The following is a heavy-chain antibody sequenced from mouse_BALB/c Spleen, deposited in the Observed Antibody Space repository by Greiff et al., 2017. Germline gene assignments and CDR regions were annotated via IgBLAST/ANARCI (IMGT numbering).Heavy chain of an antibody. CDR2: IWAGGST. CDR3: ARGKNYYGSSYGYFDV. Sequence: QVQLKESGPGLVAPSQSLSITCTVSGFSLTSYGVHWVRQPPGKGLEWLGVIWAGGSTNYNSALMSRLSISKDNSKSQVFLKMNSLQTDDTAMYYCARGKNYYGSSYGYFDVWGAGTTVTVSS. CDR1: GFSLTSYG. J-gene: IGHJ1*01. V-gene: IGHV2-9*02. D-gene: IGHD1-1*01.